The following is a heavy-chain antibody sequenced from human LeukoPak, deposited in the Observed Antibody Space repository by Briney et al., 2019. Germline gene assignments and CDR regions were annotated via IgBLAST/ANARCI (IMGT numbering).Heavy chain of an antibody. Sequence: GGSLRLSCVASGFTFSNYGMHWVRQAPGKGLEWMATISYDGNNNYYTYSVKGRFTVSRDNSKNTLYLQMNSLRGEDTGVYYCARDRGGNEFDYWGQGTLVTVSS. D-gene: IGHD4-23*01. CDR3: ARDRGGNEFDY. J-gene: IGHJ4*02. V-gene: IGHV3-30*03. CDR1: GFTFSNYG. CDR2: ISYDGNNN.